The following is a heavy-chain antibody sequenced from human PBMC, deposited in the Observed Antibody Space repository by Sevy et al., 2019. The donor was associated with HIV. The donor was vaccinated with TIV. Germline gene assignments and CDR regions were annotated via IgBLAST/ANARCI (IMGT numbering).Heavy chain of an antibody. CDR1: GGSISSYY. D-gene: IGHD3-22*01. Sequence: SETLYLTCTVSGGSISSYYWSWIRHPPGKGLEWIGYIYYSGSTNYNPSLKSRVTISVDTSKNQFSLKLSSVTAADTAVYYCASGGYYDSSGYSLGYWGQGTLVTVSS. CDR3: ASGGYYDSSGYSLGY. J-gene: IGHJ4*02. V-gene: IGHV4-59*01. CDR2: IYYSGST.